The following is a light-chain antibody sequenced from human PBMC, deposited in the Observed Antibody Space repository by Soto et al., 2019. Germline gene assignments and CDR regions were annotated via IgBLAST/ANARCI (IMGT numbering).Light chain of an antibody. V-gene: IGKV3-15*01. J-gene: IGKJ2*01. CDR3: HQYTRWPDT. Sequence: EIVMTQSPATLSVSPGERATLSCRASQSVGSHLAWCQQKPGQAPRLLIYDASTRATGIPARFIGSGSGTEFTLTISSLQYEDFAVYYCHQYTRWPDTFGQGTKLEIK. CDR2: DAS. CDR1: QSVGSH.